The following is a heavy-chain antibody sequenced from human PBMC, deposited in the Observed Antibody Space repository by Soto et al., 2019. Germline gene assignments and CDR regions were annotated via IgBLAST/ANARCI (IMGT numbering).Heavy chain of an antibody. D-gene: IGHD3-10*01. CDR2: ISGFNDDT. CDR1: GYTFTSYG. V-gene: IGHV1-18*01. Sequence: QLVQSGVEMKNPGASVKVSCKASGYTFTSYGISWVRQAPGQGLEWMGWISGFNDDTNHAQNFQGRVTVTKDTSTSTAYMELRSLKSDDTAMYYCARSGSYYPARNWFGPWGQGTLVIVSS. CDR3: ARSGSYYPARNWFGP. J-gene: IGHJ5*02.